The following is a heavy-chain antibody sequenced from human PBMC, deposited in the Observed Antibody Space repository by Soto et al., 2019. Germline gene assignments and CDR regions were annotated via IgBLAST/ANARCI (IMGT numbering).Heavy chain of an antibody. CDR2: INPNSGGT. Sequence: ASVKVSCKASGYTFTGYYMHWVRQAPGQGLEWMGWINPNSGGTNYAQKFQGWVTITRDTSISTAYMELSRLRSGDTAVYYCARDSRVYYDFWSGPSLGYYYYGMDVWGQGTTVTVSS. D-gene: IGHD3-3*01. V-gene: IGHV1-2*04. CDR3: ARDSRVYYDFWSGPSLGYYYYGMDV. CDR1: GYTFTGYY. J-gene: IGHJ6*02.